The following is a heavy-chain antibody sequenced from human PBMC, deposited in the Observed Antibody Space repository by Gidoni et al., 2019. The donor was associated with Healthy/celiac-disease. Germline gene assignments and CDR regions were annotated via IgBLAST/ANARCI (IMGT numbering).Heavy chain of an antibody. D-gene: IGHD6-19*01. V-gene: IGHV3-66*01. CDR1: GVTVSSNY. Sequence: EVQLVESGGGLVQPGGSLRLSCAASGVTVSSNYMSWVRQAPGKGLEWVSVIYSGGSTYYADSVKGRFTISRDNSKTTLYLQMNSLRAEDTAVYYCARRAVAGTNFDYWGQGTLVTVSS. CDR2: IYSGGST. J-gene: IGHJ4*02. CDR3: ARRAVAGTNFDY.